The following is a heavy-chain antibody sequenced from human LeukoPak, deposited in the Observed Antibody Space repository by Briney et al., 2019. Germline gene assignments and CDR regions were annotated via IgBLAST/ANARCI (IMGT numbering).Heavy chain of an antibody. CDR1: GFTFSNAW. Sequence: GGSLRLSCAASGFTFSNAWMSWVRQAPGKGLEWVGRIKSKTDGGTTDYAAPVKGRFTISRDDSKNTLYLQMNSLKTEDTAVYYCTTDSNYYGSSGYYSTTFFFDYWGQGTLVTVSS. CDR3: TTDSNYYGSSGYYSTTFFFDY. J-gene: IGHJ4*02. CDR2: IKSKTDGGTT. D-gene: IGHD3-22*01. V-gene: IGHV3-15*01.